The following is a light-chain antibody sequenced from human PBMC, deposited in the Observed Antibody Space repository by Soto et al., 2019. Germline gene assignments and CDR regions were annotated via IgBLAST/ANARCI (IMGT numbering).Light chain of an antibody. Sequence: ENVLTQSPGTLSLSPGGRATLSCRASQSVSSSYLAWYQQKPGQAPRLVIYGATSRATGIPDRFSGSGSGTDFTLTISRREPEDFAVYYCQQYVTSSPRTFGQGTKVEIK. CDR2: GAT. CDR1: QSVSSSY. V-gene: IGKV3-20*01. J-gene: IGKJ1*01. CDR3: QQYVTSSPRT.